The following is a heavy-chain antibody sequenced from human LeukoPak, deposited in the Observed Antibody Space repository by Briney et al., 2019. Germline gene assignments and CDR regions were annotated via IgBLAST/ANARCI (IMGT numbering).Heavy chain of an antibody. V-gene: IGHV1-8*01. CDR2: MNPNSGNT. J-gene: IGHJ4*02. CDR3: ARDSDYDYVWGSYPWDY. D-gene: IGHD3-16*02. CDR1: GYTFTSYD. Sequence: ASVKVSCKASGYTFTSYDINWVRQATGQGLEWMGWMNPNSGNTGYAQKFQGRVTMTRNTSISTAYMELSSLRSEDTAVYYCARDSDYDYVWGSYPWDYWGQGTLVTVSS.